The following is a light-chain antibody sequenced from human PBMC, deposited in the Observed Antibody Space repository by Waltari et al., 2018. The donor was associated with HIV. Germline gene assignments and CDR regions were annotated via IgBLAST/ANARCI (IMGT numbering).Light chain of an antibody. V-gene: IGLV2-14*01. CDR1: SSDIGSHNY. CDR3: SSFTTSNTLL. J-gene: IGLJ2*01. CDR2: EVN. Sequence: QSALTQPASVSVSPEQSLTVSCTGTSSDIGSHNYVSWYQQTPGTAPKLVFDEVNHRPSGFFRRFSGSKSGTPASLTSSGLQTEDEAHYYCSSFTTSNTLLFGGGTKVTVL.